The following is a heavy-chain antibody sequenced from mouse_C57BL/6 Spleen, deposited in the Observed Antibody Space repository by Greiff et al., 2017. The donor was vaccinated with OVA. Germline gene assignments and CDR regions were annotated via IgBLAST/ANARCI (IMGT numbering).Heavy chain of an antibody. D-gene: IGHD1-1*01. CDR2: IDPEDGDT. J-gene: IGHJ1*03. Sequence: EVQLQESGAELVRPGASVKLSCTASGFNIKDYYMHWVKQRPEQGLEWIGRIDPEDGDTEYAPKFQGKATMTADTSSNTAYLQLSSLTSEDTAVYYCTYYGSSFHWYFDVWGTGTTVTVSS. V-gene: IGHV14-1*01. CDR3: TYYGSSFHWYFDV. CDR1: GFNIKDYY.